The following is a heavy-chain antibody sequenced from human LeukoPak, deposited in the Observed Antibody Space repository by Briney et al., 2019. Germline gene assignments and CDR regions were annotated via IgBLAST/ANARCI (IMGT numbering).Heavy chain of an antibody. CDR3: ARESLGYYDSSGYYYPLFDY. CDR2: IKEDGSEK. D-gene: IGHD3-22*01. V-gene: IGHV3-7*01. CDR1: GFMFSSYW. J-gene: IGHJ4*02. Sequence: GGSLRLSCAASGFMFSSYWMSWVRQAPGKGLEWVADIKEDGSEKSYVDSVKGRFTISRDNAKNSLYLQMNSLRAEDTAVYYCARESLGYYDSSGYYYPLFDYWGQGTLVTVSS.